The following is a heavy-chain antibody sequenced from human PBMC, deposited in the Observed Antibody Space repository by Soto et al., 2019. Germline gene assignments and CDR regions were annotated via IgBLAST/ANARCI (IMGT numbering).Heavy chain of an antibody. CDR3: ARDLGYCSGGSCYLRSPAAFDI. D-gene: IGHD2-15*01. Sequence: PGGSLRLSCAASGFTVSSNYMSWVRQAPGKGLEWVSVIYSGGSTYYADSVKGRFTISRDNSKNTLYLQMNSLRAEDTAVYYCARDLGYCSGGSCYLRSPAAFDIWGQGTMVTVSS. CDR1: GFTVSSNY. CDR2: IYSGGST. V-gene: IGHV3-66*01. J-gene: IGHJ3*02.